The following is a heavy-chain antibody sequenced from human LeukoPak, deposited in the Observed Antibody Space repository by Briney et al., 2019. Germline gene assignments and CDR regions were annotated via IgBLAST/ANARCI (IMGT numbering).Heavy chain of an antibody. D-gene: IGHD3-22*01. CDR3: ARDREGNYYDSGGSDY. J-gene: IGHJ4*02. CDR2: INSDGITT. CDR1: GFTFSSYE. Sequence: GGSLRLSCAASGFTFSSYEMNWVRQAPGKGLVWVSRINSDGITTTYADSVKGRFSISRDNAKNTLWLQMNSLRAEDTAVYYCARDREGNYYDSGGSDYWGQGTLVTVSS. V-gene: IGHV3-74*01.